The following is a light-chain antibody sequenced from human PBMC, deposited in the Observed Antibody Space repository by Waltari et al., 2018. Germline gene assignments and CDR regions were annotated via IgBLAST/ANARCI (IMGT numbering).Light chain of an antibody. CDR1: RSNLGSNY. V-gene: IGLV1-47*01. Sequence: QSVLTQPPSASATPGQRVTISCSGSRSNLGSNYLYWYQQLPGTPPKLLIYRNNGRPSRVPDRFSASKYGTSASLVSSGLRSEDEAVYYCASWDDSHYVFGPGTTVTVL. J-gene: IGLJ1*01. CDR2: RNN. CDR3: ASWDDSHYV.